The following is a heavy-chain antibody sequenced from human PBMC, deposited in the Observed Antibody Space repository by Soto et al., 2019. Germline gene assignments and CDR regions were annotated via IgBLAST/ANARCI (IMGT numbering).Heavy chain of an antibody. CDR3: ARDPPLSSIVVVGVDDF. Sequence: EVQLVESGGGLVKPGGSLRLSCAASGFSFSSYNMNWVRQAPGKGLEWVSSISSLSTYTNYADSVKGRFTISRDNDKNSLYLQMDSLRVEDTAVYYCARDPPLSSIVVVGVDDFWGQGPLVTVSS. CDR2: ISSLSTYT. D-gene: IGHD2-15*01. J-gene: IGHJ4*02. CDR1: GFSFSSYN. V-gene: IGHV3-21*02.